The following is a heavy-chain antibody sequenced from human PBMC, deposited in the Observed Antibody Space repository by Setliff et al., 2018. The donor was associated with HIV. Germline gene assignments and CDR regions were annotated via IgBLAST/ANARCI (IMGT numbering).Heavy chain of an antibody. V-gene: IGHV4-39*01. CDR2: IYYSGNS. CDR3: ARHAAGPDGPFDY. Sequence: SETLSLTCTVSGGSISSSSHHWSWIRQTPGKGLEWIGSIYYSGNSYYNPSLQSRVTISVDTSKNQFSLKLSSVIAADTAVYYCARHAAGPDGPFDYWGQGTLVTVSS. J-gene: IGHJ4*02. CDR1: GGSISSSSHH.